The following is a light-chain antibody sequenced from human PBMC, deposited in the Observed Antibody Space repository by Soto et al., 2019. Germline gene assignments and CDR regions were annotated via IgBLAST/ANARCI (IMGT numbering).Light chain of an antibody. CDR2: DAS. Sequence: DIQMTQSPSSLSASVGDGVTITCHASQDISNYLNWYQQKPGKAPKLLIYDASNLETGVPSRFSGSGSGTDFTFTISSLQPEDIATYYCQQYDNLPITFGQGTRLEIK. CDR1: QDISNY. CDR3: QQYDNLPIT. J-gene: IGKJ5*01. V-gene: IGKV1-33*01.